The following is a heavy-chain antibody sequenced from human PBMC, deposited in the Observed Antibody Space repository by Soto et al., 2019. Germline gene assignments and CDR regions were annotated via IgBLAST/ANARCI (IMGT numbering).Heavy chain of an antibody. D-gene: IGHD3-10*01. V-gene: IGHV1-69*01. CDR1: GYNFKKNV. J-gene: IGHJ6*01. CDR2: TIPALGNT. CDR3: ARGPFRPSAIDV. Sequence: QVQLMQSGAEIKKPGSSVKVSCKTSGYNFKKNVFTWVRQAPGQGLEWMGGTIPALGNTHYIEKFQGRVTITVDEATRTVYMEVRDLPSDDTSIDYCARGPFRPSAIDVWVQGTTGSFSS.